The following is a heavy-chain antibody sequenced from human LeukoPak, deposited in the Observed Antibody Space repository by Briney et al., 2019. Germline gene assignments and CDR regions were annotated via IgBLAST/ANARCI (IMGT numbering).Heavy chain of an antibody. CDR1: GGSISSGSYY. V-gene: IGHV4-61*02. Sequence: SQTLSLTCTVSGGSISSGSYYWSWIRQPAGKGLEWIGRIYTSGSTNYNPSLKSRVTISVDTSKNQFSLKLSSVTAADTAVYYCASGQKGDSWSGPSYNWFDPWGQGTLVTVSS. CDR2: IYTSGST. CDR3: ASGQKGDSWSGPSYNWFDP. J-gene: IGHJ5*02. D-gene: IGHD3-3*01.